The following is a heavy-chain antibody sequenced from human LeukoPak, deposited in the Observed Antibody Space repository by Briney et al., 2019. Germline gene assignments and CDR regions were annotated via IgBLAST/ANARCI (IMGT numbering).Heavy chain of an antibody. CDR2: ISTSGST. V-gene: IGHV4-4*07. J-gene: IGHJ3*02. CDR1: GGSISSYY. Sequence: PSETLSLTCAVSGGSISSYYWSWIRQPAGKGLEWIGRISTSGSTNYNPSLKSRVTMSVDTSNNQFSLKLSSVTAADTAVYYCARVSHYYDSSGYYYVRAFDIWGQGTMVTVSS. CDR3: ARVSHYYDSSGYYYVRAFDI. D-gene: IGHD3-22*01.